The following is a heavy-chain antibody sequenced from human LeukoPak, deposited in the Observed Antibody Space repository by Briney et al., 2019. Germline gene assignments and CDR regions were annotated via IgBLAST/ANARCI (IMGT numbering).Heavy chain of an antibody. V-gene: IGHV3-48*01. CDR3: AKDWQSMVRGVISYYFDY. Sequence: PGGSLRLSCSASGFTFTNYWMSWVRQAPGKGLEWVSYISSSSSTIYYADSVKGRFTISRDNSKNTLYLQMNSLRAEDTAVYYCAKDWQSMVRGVISYYFDYWGQGTLVTVSS. D-gene: IGHD3-10*01. J-gene: IGHJ4*02. CDR2: ISSSSSTI. CDR1: GFTFTNYW.